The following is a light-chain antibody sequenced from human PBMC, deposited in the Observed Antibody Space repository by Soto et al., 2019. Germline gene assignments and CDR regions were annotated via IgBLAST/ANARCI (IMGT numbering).Light chain of an antibody. J-gene: IGLJ3*02. CDR3: ATWDDRLSGGV. V-gene: IGLV1-47*02. CDR1: NSNIGSTF. CDR2: SYN. Sequence: QSVLTQPPSASGTPGQRVTISCSGTNSNIGSTFVYWYQHLPGTTPKLLVFSYNQRPSGVPDRCSGSKSGSSASLAISGLRSEDEADYYCATWDDRLSGGVVGGGTQLTV.